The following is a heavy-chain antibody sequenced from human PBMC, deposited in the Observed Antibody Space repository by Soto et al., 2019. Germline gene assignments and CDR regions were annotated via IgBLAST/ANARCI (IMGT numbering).Heavy chain of an antibody. CDR2: FIPMVGVA. CDR3: AGEVGGTGFHF. D-gene: IGHD3-9*01. Sequence: QVQLVQSGAEVKKPGSSVKISCRASGGTFKNYGFSWVRQAPGQGLEWMGGFIPMVGVADYGQVFQGRFTISADESTSTVHMELTSLKAEDTAVYFCAGEVGGTGFHFWGQGTLVTVSS. CDR1: GGTFKNYG. V-gene: IGHV1-69*12. J-gene: IGHJ4*02.